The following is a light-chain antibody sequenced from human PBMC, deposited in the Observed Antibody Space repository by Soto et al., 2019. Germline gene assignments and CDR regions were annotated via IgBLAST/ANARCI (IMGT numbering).Light chain of an antibody. J-gene: IGKJ1*01. CDR1: QDIKSN. CDR3: QQNYSATWT. V-gene: IGKV1-39*01. Sequence: DIQMTQSPPSLSGFVGDRVSITCRSSQDIKSNLNWYQQKPGKAPKLLIYAASTLQSGVPSRFSGSGSETDFTLTISSLQPEDFATYSCQQNYSATWTFGQGTKVDIK. CDR2: AAS.